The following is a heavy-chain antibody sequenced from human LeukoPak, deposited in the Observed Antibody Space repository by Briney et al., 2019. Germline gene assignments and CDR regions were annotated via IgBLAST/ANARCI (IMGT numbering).Heavy chain of an antibody. V-gene: IGHV1-46*01. Sequence: ASVEVSCKASGYTFTSYYMHWVRQAPGQGLEWMGIINPSGGSTSYAQKFQGRVTMTRDTSTSTVYMELSSLRSEDTAVYYCATAGRAHYYGDYSIDYWGQGTLVTVSS. CDR1: GYTFTSYY. CDR3: ATAGRAHYYGDYSIDY. J-gene: IGHJ4*02. D-gene: IGHD4-17*01. CDR2: INPSGGST.